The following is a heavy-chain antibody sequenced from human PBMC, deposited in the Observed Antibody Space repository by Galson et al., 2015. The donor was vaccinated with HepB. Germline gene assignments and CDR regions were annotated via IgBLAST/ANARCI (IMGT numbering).Heavy chain of an antibody. V-gene: IGHV3-23*01. J-gene: IGHJ6*02. D-gene: IGHD3-10*01. CDR3: AKDLYYYGSGSGGMDV. Sequence: SLRLSCAASGFTFSSYAMSWVRQAPGKGLEWVSAISGSGGSTYYADSVKGRFTISRDNSKNTLYLQMNSLRAEDTAVYYCAKDLYYYGSGSGGMDVWGQGTTVTVSS. CDR2: ISGSGGST. CDR1: GFTFSSYA.